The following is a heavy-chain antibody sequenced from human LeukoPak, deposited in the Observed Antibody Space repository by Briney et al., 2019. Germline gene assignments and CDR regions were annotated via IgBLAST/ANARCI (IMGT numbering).Heavy chain of an antibody. Sequence: ASVKVSCKASGYTFRSYGFSWVRQAPGQGLEWMGWISAYNGNTNYVQKIQGRVTMTTDTATSTAYMELRSLRSDDTAVYYCARVAAATGDYEPLYYYGMDVWGQGTTVTVS. CDR2: ISAYNGNT. J-gene: IGHJ6*02. V-gene: IGHV1-18*01. CDR1: GYTFRSYG. CDR3: ARVAAATGDYEPLYYYGMDV. D-gene: IGHD4-17*01.